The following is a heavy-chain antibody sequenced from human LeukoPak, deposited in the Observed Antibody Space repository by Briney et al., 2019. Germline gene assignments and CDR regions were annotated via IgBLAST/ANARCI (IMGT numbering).Heavy chain of an antibody. CDR3: ATQGASSNFDY. J-gene: IGHJ4*02. V-gene: IGHV4-30-2*01. Sequence: SQTLSLTCAVSGGSISSGGYYWSWIRQPPGKGLEWIGEINHSGSTNYNPSLKSRVTISVDTSKNQFSLKLSSVTAADTAVYYCATQGASSNFDYWGQGTLVTVSS. CDR2: INHSGST. D-gene: IGHD3-16*01. CDR1: GGSISSGGYY.